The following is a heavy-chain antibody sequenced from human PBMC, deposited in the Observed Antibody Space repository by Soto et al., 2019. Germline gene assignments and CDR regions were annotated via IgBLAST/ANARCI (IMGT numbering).Heavy chain of an antibody. CDR2: IYYSGST. V-gene: IGHV4-31*03. CDR3: ARFPIYDDSSGYYPTPAPFDY. D-gene: IGHD3-22*01. CDR1: GGSISSGDYY. Sequence: SDTLYLTCTLSGGSISSGDYYWSWIRQHPGKDLEWNGYIYYSGSTYYNPSLKSRVTISVDTSKNQFSLKLSSVTAADTAVYYCARFPIYDDSSGYYPTPAPFDYWGQGTLVTVSS. J-gene: IGHJ4*02.